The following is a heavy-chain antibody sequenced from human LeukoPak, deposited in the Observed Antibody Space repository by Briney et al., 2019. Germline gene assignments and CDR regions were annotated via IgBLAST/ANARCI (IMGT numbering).Heavy chain of an antibody. D-gene: IGHD1-26*01. Sequence: GGSLRLSCAASGFTFSNAWMSWVRQAPGKGLEWVCRIKSKTDGGTTDYASPVKGRFTISRDDSKNTLYLRMNSLKTEDTAVYYCTTDIVGTAWGQGTLVTVSS. J-gene: IGHJ4*02. V-gene: IGHV3-15*01. CDR3: TTDIVGTA. CDR1: GFTFSNAW. CDR2: IKSKTDGGTT.